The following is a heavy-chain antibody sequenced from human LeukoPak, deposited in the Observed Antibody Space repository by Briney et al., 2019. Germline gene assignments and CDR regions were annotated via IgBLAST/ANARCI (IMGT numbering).Heavy chain of an antibody. CDR3: ARSVGATTLIVYYFDY. V-gene: IGHV1-8*01. J-gene: IGHJ4*02. CDR1: GYTFTSYD. CDR2: MNPNSGNT. D-gene: IGHD1-26*01. Sequence: GASVKVSCKASGYTFTSYDINWVRQATGQGLEWMGWMNPNSGNTGYAQKFQGRVTMTRNTSISTAYMELSSLRSEDTAVYYCARSVGATTLIVYYFDYWGQGTLVTVSS.